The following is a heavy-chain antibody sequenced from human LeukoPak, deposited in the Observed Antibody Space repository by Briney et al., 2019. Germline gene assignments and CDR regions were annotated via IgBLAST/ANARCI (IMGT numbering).Heavy chain of an antibody. J-gene: IGHJ4*02. CDR2: IKQDGSEK. Sequence: GGSLRLSCVASGFTFSTYWMSWVRQAPGRGLEWVANIKQDGSEKYYVDSVKGRFTISRDNAKNSLYLQMDSLRAEDTAVYYCARGLWRGFGELTDCWGQGTLVTVSS. D-gene: IGHD3-10*01. V-gene: IGHV3-7*01. CDR1: GFTFSTYW. CDR3: ARGLWRGFGELTDC.